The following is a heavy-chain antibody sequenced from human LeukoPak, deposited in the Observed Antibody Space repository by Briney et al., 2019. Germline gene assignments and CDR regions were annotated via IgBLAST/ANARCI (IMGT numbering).Heavy chain of an antibody. J-gene: IGHJ4*02. Sequence: ASVKVSFTASGYTFSNYDINWGRQATGQGVEWMGWMNPNSGKTGYKQKFQGRGTINRKNAIRKDYMEMSSLRSEDTAVYYCARGGYYHSGGYYVDYWGQGTLVTVSS. CDR2: MNPNSGKT. V-gene: IGHV1-8*03. CDR3: ARGGYYHSGGYYVDY. D-gene: IGHD3-22*01. CDR1: GYTFSNYD.